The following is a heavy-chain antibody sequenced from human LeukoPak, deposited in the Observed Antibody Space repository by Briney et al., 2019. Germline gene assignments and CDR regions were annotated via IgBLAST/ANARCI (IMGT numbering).Heavy chain of an antibody. J-gene: IGHJ4*02. CDR3: ARDRIMDGSRLQFYFDY. V-gene: IGHV3-7*01. CDR1: GFTFSGYW. CDR2: LKQDGSEK. D-gene: IGHD5-24*01. Sequence: GGSLRLSCAASGFTFSGYWMHWVRQAPGKGLEWVANLKQDGSEKHFADSVKGRFTISRDNAENSLYLQMNSLRAEDTAVYYCARDRIMDGSRLQFYFDYWGQGTLVTVSS.